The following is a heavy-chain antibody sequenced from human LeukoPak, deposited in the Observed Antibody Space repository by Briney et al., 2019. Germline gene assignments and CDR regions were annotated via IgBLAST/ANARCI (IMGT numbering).Heavy chain of an antibody. J-gene: IGHJ6*03. CDR2: IYYSGST. CDR1: GGSITGYY. D-gene: IGHD6-6*01. V-gene: IGHV4-59*08. CDR3: ARLTGEQLATVNNRYHYIAV. Sequence: SETLSLTCTVSGGSITGYYWSWIRQPPGKGLEWIGYIYYSGSTNYDPSLKSRVTMSVDTPKKQFSLKLSSVTAADTAVYYCARLTGEQLATVNNRYHYIAVWGKGTAVTVSS.